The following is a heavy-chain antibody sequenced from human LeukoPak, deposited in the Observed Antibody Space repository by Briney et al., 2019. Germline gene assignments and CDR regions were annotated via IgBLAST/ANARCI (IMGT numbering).Heavy chain of an antibody. CDR1: GFTFDDYA. D-gene: IGHD4-17*01. J-gene: IGHJ4*02. Sequence: GGSLRLSCAASGFTFDDYAMHWVRQAPGKGLEWVSGISWNSGGIVYADSVKGRFTISRDNAKNSLYLQMNSLRVEDTALYYCAKDRYGDYLGSLDYWGQGTPVTVSS. CDR2: ISWNSGGI. CDR3: AKDRYGDYLGSLDY. V-gene: IGHV3-9*01.